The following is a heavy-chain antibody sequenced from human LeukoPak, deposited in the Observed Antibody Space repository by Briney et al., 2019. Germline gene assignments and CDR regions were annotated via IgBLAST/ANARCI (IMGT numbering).Heavy chain of an antibody. J-gene: IGHJ5*01. D-gene: IGHD1-26*01. V-gene: IGHV1-2*02. CDR3: ARASGSYWWFDS. CDR2: INPNSGGT. CDR1: GYTFTGYY. Sequence: ASVKVSCKTSGYTFTGYYMHWVRQAPGQGLEWMGWINPNSGGTNYAQKFQGSVTMTRDTSISTVYMELSRLRSDDTAVYYCARASGSYWWFDSWGQGTLVTVSS.